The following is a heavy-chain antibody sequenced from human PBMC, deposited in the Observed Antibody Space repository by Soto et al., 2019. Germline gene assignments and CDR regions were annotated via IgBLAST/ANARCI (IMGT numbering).Heavy chain of an antibody. CDR3: ARVQVTWFDP. V-gene: IGHV6-1*01. CDR2: XYYRYXWYY. Sequence: PXXTLPLTCDISVDSVSSKSAIWSWIRQSPSRCLEWMGRXYYRYXWYYDYEVYVXXRISINAXXAKNKFSLKLNSVTPEDSAVYYCARVQVTWFDPWGQGTLVTVSS. J-gene: IGHJ5*02. CDR1: VDSVSSKSAI. D-gene: IGHD4-4*01.